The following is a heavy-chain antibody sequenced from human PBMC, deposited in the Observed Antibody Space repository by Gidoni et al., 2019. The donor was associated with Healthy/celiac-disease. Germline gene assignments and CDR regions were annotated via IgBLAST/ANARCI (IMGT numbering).Heavy chain of an antibody. Sequence: QVQLQQSGPGPLKPSQPLSLTWSSSGDSVSSHSSAWNWIRQSQSRGLEWLGRTYYRSKWYNDYAVSVKSRITINPDTSKNQFSLQLNSVTPEDTAVYYCARGSRDLVYWGQGTLVTVSS. CDR1: GDSVSSHSSA. J-gene: IGHJ4*02. CDR2: TYYRSKWYN. CDR3: ARGSRDLVY. V-gene: IGHV6-1*01. D-gene: IGHD2-21*02.